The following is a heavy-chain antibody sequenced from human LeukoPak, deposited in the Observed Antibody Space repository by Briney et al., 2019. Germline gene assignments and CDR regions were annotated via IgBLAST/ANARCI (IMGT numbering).Heavy chain of an antibody. D-gene: IGHD3-3*01. CDR3: ATSLRFLEWLFDY. Sequence: ASVKVSCKLSGYTFTDYYMHWVQQAPGKGLEWMGLVDPEDGETIYAEKFQGRVTITADTSTDTAYMELSSLRSEDTAVYYCATSLRFLEWLFDYWGQGTLVTVSS. CDR1: GYTFTDYY. CDR2: VDPEDGET. V-gene: IGHV1-69-2*01. J-gene: IGHJ4*02.